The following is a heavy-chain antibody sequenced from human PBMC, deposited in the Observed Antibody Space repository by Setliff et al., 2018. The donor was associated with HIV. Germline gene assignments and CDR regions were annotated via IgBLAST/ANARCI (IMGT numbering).Heavy chain of an antibody. CDR2: INQSGNT. CDR3: ASEGGQGYSGSGSFYHRNFDL. CDR1: GGSLSGYY. V-gene: IGHV4-34*01. D-gene: IGHD3-10*01. J-gene: IGHJ2*01. Sequence: SETLSLTCAVYGGSLSGYYWSWGRQSPGRGLEWIGEINQSGNTNFNPSLKSRLIISVDTSKSQFSLKLTSVTAADTALYYCASEGGQGYSGSGSFYHRNFDLWGRGTLVTVSS.